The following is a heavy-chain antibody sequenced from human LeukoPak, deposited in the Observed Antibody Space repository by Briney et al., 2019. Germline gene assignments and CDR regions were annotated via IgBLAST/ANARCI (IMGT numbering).Heavy chain of an antibody. J-gene: IGHJ6*03. CDR2: SYYTGRT. Sequence: SETLSLTCSVSGDSMNSHYWTWMRQPPGKGLEWIGCSYYTGRTNYNPSLKSRITISIDTSTNQFSLRRSSVTAADTAVYFCARGRDRGYSSSTDSYYYYMDVWGKGTTVTVSS. CDR1: GDSMNSHY. CDR3: ARGRDRGYSSSTDSYYYYMDV. V-gene: IGHV4-59*11. D-gene: IGHD5-18*01.